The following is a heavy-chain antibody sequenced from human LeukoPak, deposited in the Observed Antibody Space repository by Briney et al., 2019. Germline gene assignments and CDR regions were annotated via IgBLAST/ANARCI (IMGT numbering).Heavy chain of an antibody. Sequence: GGSLRLSCAASGFTFSSYSMSWVRQAPGKGLEWVSSISSSSSYIYYADSVKGRFTISRDNSMNKLYLQMHSLRVEDTAVYYCARDYPADHWGQGTLVTVSS. J-gene: IGHJ4*02. CDR1: GFTFSSYS. CDR3: ARDYPADH. V-gene: IGHV3-21*01. CDR2: ISSSSSYI.